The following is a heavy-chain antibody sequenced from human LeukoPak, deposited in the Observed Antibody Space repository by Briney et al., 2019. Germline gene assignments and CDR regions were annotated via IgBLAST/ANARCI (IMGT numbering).Heavy chain of an antibody. CDR3: TRAGGSYDLADY. V-gene: IGHV3-49*04. CDR1: GFTFGDYA. D-gene: IGHD1-26*01. CDR2: IRSKAYGGTT. Sequence: GGSLRLSCTASGFTFGDYAMSWVRQAPGKGLEWVGFIRSKAYGGTTEYAASVKGRFTISRDDSKSIAYLQMNSLKTEDTAVYYCTRAGGSYDLADYWGQGTLVTVSS. J-gene: IGHJ4*02.